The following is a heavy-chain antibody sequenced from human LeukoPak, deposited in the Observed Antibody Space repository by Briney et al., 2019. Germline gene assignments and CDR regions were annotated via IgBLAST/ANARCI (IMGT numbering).Heavy chain of an antibody. CDR2: ISSSGSTI. Sequence: GGSLRLSCAASGFTFSSYEMNWVRQAPGKGLEWVSYISSSGSTIYYADSVKGRFTISRDNAKNSLYLQMNSLRAEDTAVYYCAKIFPPYYYDSSGYSVDLDYWGQGTLVTVSS. V-gene: IGHV3-48*03. D-gene: IGHD3-22*01. CDR1: GFTFSSYE. CDR3: AKIFPPYYYDSSGYSVDLDY. J-gene: IGHJ4*02.